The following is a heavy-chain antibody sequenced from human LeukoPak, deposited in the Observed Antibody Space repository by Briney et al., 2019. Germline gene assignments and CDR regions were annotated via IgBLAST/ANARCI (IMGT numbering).Heavy chain of an antibody. CDR1: GFTFSSYG. D-gene: IGHD1-26*01. Sequence: PGGSLRLSCAASGFTFSSYGMHWVRQAPGKGLEWVAGIWYDGSNKYYADSVKGRFTISRDNSKNTLYLQMNSLRAEDTAVYYCATDSGSYERGAFDIWGQGTMVTVSS. CDR3: ATDSGSYERGAFDI. CDR2: IWYDGSNK. J-gene: IGHJ3*02. V-gene: IGHV3-33*01.